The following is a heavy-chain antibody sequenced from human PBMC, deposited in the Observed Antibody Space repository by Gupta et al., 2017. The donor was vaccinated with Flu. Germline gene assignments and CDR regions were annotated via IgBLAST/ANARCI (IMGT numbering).Heavy chain of an antibody. V-gene: IGHV3-64*01. CDR1: GFTFSSYA. Sequence: EVQLVESGGGLVQPGGSLRLSCAASGFTFSSYAMHWVRQAPGKGLEYVSAISSNGGSTYYANSVKGRFTISRDNSKNTLYLQMGSLRAEDMAVYYCARDFGSSPFGFYYYYGMDVWGQGTTVTVSS. J-gene: IGHJ6*02. D-gene: IGHD3-3*01. CDR2: ISSNGGST. CDR3: ARDFGSSPFGFYYYYGMDV.